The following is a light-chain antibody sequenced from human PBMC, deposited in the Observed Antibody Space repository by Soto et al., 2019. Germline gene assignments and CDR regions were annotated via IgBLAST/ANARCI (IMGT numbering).Light chain of an antibody. CDR1: QSVSSD. J-gene: IGKJ1*01. Sequence: EIVMTQSPATLSVSPGERATLSCRASQSVSSDLVWYQQKPGQAPRLLIYGASTRATGIPARFSGSGSGSEFTLTISSLQSEDFAVYYCQQYSNWPRTFGQGTKVE. CDR2: GAS. CDR3: QQYSNWPRT. V-gene: IGKV3-15*01.